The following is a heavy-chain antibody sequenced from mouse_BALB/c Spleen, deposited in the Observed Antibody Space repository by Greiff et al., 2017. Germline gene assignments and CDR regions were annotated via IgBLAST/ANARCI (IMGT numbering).Heavy chain of an antibody. J-gene: IGHJ1*01. CDR2: ISSGGST. CDR1: GFTFSSYA. CDR3: ARGGNSHWYFDV. V-gene: IGHV5-6-5*01. Sequence: EVKLVESGGGLVKPGGSLKLSCAASGFTFSSYAMSWVRQTPEKRLEWVASISSGGSTYYPDSVKGRFTISRDNARNILYLQMSSLRSEDTAMYYCARGGNSHWYFDVWGAGTTVTVSS.